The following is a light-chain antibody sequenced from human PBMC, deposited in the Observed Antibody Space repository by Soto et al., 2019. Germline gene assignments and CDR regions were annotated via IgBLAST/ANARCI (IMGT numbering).Light chain of an antibody. J-gene: IGLJ1*01. Sequence: QSVLTQPPSVSGAPGQRVTISCTGSSSNIGANSDVHWYQQLTGAAPKLLIYGNTNRPSGVSDRFSASKSGTSASLAITGLKDEDEDDYYCKSYDNSLSGFYVFGTGTKVTV. CDR2: GNT. CDR3: KSYDNSLSGFYV. CDR1: SSNIGANSD. V-gene: IGLV1-40*01.